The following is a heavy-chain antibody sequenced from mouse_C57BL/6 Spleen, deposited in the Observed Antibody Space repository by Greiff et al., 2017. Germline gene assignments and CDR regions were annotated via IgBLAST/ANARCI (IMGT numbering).Heavy chain of an antibody. CDR3: ASFITTVEDYFDY. Sequence: EVKLQESGPGLVKPSPSLSLTCSATGYSITSGYYWNWIRQFPGNQLEWMGYISYDGSNNYNPSLKNRISITRDTSKNQFFLKLNSLTTEDTATYYCASFITTVEDYFDYWGQGTTLPVSS. D-gene: IGHD1-1*01. V-gene: IGHV3-6*01. J-gene: IGHJ2*01. CDR1: GYSITSGYY. CDR2: ISYDGSN.